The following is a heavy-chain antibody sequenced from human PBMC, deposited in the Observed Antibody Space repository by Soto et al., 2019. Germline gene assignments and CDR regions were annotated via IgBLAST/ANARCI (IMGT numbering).Heavy chain of an antibody. J-gene: IGHJ4*02. D-gene: IGHD5-18*01. CDR3: AKDLRWLQYFDY. CDR2: ISGSGAST. Sequence: PGGSLRLSCAASGFTFSGYAMSWVRPAPGKGLEWVSDISGSGASTYYADSVKGRLTVSRDNSKNTLYLQMNSLRAEDTAVYYCAKDLRWLQYFDYWGQGTLVTVSS. V-gene: IGHV3-23*01. CDR1: GFTFSGYA.